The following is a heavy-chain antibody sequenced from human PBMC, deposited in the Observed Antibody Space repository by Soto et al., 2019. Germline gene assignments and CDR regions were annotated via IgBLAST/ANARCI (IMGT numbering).Heavy chain of an antibody. CDR3: ARWPQPRYTADPYAVDL. CDR2: IVPSLDTT. J-gene: IGHJ6*02. CDR1: GGTFSSSG. Sequence: QVHLVQSGTEVKKPGSSVKVSCKASGGTFSSSGFSWVRQAPGQGLEWMGMIVPSLDTTNYAQKFQARVTLTADEATSTAYMELRSLRSEDTAVYYCARWPQPRYTADPYAVDLWGHGTRVIVPS. D-gene: IGHD3-16*02. V-gene: IGHV1-69*11.